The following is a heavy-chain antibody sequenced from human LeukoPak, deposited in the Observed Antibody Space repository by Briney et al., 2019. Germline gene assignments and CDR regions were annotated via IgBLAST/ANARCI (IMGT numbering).Heavy chain of an antibody. D-gene: IGHD3-16*01. J-gene: IGHJ5*02. V-gene: IGHV5-51*01. CDR3: AAGGASAP. Sequence: GESLKISCKGSGYSFTNFWIGWVRPMTGKGLEWMGVISPGDSGIRYSPSFQGQVTISVDKSISTAYLQWSSLKASDSAMYYCAAGGASAPWGQGTLVTVSS. CDR1: GYSFTNFW. CDR2: ISPGDSGI.